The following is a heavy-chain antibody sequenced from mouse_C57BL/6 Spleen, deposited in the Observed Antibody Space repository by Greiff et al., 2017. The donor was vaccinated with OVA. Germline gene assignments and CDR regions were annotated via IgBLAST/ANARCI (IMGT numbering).Heavy chain of an antibody. CDR2: IDPSDSYT. J-gene: IGHJ2*01. CDR3: ARADGYYRY. CDR1: GYTFTSYW. Sequence: VKLQQPGAELVMPGASVKLSCKASGYTFTSYWMHWVKQRPGQGLEWIGEIDPSDSYTNYNQKFKGKSTLTVDKSSSTAYMQLSSLTSEDSAVYYCARADGYYRYWGQGTTLTVSS. V-gene: IGHV1-69*01. D-gene: IGHD2-3*01.